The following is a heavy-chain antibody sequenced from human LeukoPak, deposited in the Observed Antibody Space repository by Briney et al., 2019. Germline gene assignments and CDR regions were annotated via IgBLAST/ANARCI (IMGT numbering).Heavy chain of an antibody. V-gene: IGHV4-39*01. CDR2: THYSGIT. J-gene: IGHJ4*02. D-gene: IGHD3-22*01. CDR3: VRVYYDSSGYSLRDYYFAS. CDR1: GDSISSSSFH. Sequence: SEALSLSCTVSGDSISSSSFHWGWIRQPPGRGLEWVASTHYSGITYYSPSLKGRVTASVDTSRNRLSLQLSSVTAADTAVYYCVRVYYDSSGYSLRDYYFASWGQGTLVTVPS.